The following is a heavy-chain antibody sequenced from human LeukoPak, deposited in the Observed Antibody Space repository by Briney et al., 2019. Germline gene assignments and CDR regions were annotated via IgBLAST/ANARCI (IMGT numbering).Heavy chain of an antibody. Sequence: PGGSLRLSCAASGFTFSSYEMNWVRQAPGKGLEWVSYISSSGSTIYYADSVKGRFTISRDNAKNSLYLQMNSLRAEDTAVYYCARVGIGKNAEYFQHWGQGTLVTVSS. D-gene: IGHD1-26*01. CDR2: ISSSGSTI. J-gene: IGHJ1*01. CDR3: ARVGIGKNAEYFQH. CDR1: GFTFSSYE. V-gene: IGHV3-48*03.